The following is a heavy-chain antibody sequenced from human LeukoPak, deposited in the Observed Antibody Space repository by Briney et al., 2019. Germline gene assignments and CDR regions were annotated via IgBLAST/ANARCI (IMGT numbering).Heavy chain of an antibody. CDR1: GFTFSHYW. D-gene: IGHD5-18*01. CDR3: ARDLYSYGPVHDY. Sequence: GGSLRLSCAASGFTFSHYWMSWVRQAPGKGLEWVANIKQDGSEKYYVDSVKGRFTISRDNAKNSLYLQMNSLRAEDTAVYYRARDLYSYGPVHDYWGQGTLVTVSS. J-gene: IGHJ4*02. V-gene: IGHV3-7*01. CDR2: IKQDGSEK.